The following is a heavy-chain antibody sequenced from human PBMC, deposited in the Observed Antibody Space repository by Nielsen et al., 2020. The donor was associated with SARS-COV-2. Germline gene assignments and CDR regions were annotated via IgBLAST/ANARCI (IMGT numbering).Heavy chain of an antibody. V-gene: IGHV4-59*01. CDR3: ARELWFGESNWFDP. Sequence: SETLSLTCTVSGGSISSYYWSWIRQPPGKGLEWIGYIYYSGSTNYNPSLKSRVTISVDTSKNQFSLKLSSVTAADTAAYYCARELWFGESNWFDPWGQGTLVTVSS. CDR1: GGSISSYY. J-gene: IGHJ5*02. D-gene: IGHD3-10*01. CDR2: IYYSGST.